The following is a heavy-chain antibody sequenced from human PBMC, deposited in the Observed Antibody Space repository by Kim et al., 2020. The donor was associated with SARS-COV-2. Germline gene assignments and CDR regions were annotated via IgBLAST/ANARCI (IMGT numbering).Heavy chain of an antibody. J-gene: IGHJ6*02. CDR3: ASSRYGSGPQNGMDV. Sequence: SETLSLTCTVSGGSISSGGYYWSWIRQHPGKGLEWIGYNYYSGSTYYNPSLKSRVTISVDTSKNQFSLKLSSVTAADTAVYYCASSRYGSGPQNGMDVWGQGTTVTVSS. V-gene: IGHV4-31*03. CDR1: GGSISSGGYY. D-gene: IGHD3-10*01. CDR2: NYYSGST.